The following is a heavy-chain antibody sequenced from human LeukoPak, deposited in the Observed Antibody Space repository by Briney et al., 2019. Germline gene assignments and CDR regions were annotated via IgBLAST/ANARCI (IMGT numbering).Heavy chain of an antibody. CDR3: ARDNSMTEFDY. J-gene: IGHJ4*02. CDR1: GYTFIDYY. V-gene: IGHV1-2*02. Sequence: ASVKVSCKASGYTFIDYYLHWVRQAPGQGLEWMGWINPKSGGTYYVQKFQGRVTMTRDTSISTVYMEVSRLTSDDTAVYYCARDNSMTEFDYWGWGSLVTVSS. CDR2: INPKSGGT.